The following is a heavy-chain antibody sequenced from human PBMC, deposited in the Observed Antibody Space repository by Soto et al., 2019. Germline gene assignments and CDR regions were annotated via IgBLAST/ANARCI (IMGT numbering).Heavy chain of an antibody. J-gene: IGHJ5*02. CDR3: ARDRGSYGYYNWFDP. V-gene: IGHV4-38-2*02. CDR2: IYHSGST. Sequence: LTCAVSGYSISSGYYWGWIRQPPGKGLEWIGSIYHSGSTYYNPSLKSRVTISVDTSKNQFSLKLSSVTAADTAVYYCARDRGSYGYYNWFDPWGQGTLVTVSS. CDR1: GYSISSGYY. D-gene: IGHD5-18*01.